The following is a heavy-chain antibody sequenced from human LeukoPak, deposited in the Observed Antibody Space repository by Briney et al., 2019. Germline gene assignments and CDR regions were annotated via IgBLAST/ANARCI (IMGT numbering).Heavy chain of an antibody. CDR2: ISGSGGST. V-gene: IGHV3-23*01. Sequence: GGSLRLSCAASGFTFSSYAMSWVRQAPGKGLEWVSAISGSGGSTYYADSEKGRFTISRDNSKNTLYLQMNSLRAEDTAVYYCAKDRITIFGVVITAHYYYMDVWGKGTTVTVSS. CDR3: AKDRITIFGVVITAHYYYMDV. D-gene: IGHD3-3*01. CDR1: GFTFSSYA. J-gene: IGHJ6*03.